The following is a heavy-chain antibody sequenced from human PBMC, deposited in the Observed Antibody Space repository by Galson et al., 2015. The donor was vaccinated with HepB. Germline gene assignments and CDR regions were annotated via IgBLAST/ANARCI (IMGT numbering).Heavy chain of an antibody. CDR1: GDSISNDRW. J-gene: IGHJ4*02. Sequence: ETLSLTCAVSGDSISNDRWWSWVRQPPGEGLEWIGEAYHSGGTNYRPSLKSRVTVSVDKSKNQFSLKLTSVTAADTAVYYCARAKEGRGYFDYWGQGTLVTVSS. CDR3: ARAKEGRGYFDY. CDR2: AYHSGGT. D-gene: IGHD3-10*01. V-gene: IGHV4-4*02.